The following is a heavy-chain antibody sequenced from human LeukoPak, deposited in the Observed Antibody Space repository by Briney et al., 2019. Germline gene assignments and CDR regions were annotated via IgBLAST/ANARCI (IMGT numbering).Heavy chain of an antibody. D-gene: IGHD2-2*01. CDR1: GFTFSSYW. V-gene: IGHV3-7*01. Sequence: GGSLRLSCAASGFTFSSYWMSWVRQAPGKGLEWVANIKQDGSEKYYVDSVKGRFTISRDNAKNSLYLQMNSLRAEDTAVYYCARAGYCSSTSCYNFDYWGQGTLVTVSS. CDR3: ARAGYCSSTSCYNFDY. CDR2: IKQDGSEK. J-gene: IGHJ4*02.